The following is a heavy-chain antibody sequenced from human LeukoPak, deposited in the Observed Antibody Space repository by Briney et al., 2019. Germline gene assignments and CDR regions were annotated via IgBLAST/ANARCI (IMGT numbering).Heavy chain of an antibody. CDR3: ARHLAPYRPFHD. D-gene: IGHD1-14*01. Sequence: PSVTLSLTCTVSGASISTYYWTWVRQPPGKGLEWIGSMYTSVTTKYNPSLKSRGTISVDTSKNRSSLNLISVTAADTAVYYCARHLAPYRPFHDWGQGSLVTVSS. CDR2: MYTSVTT. V-gene: IGHV4-4*09. J-gene: IGHJ4*02. CDR1: GASISTYY.